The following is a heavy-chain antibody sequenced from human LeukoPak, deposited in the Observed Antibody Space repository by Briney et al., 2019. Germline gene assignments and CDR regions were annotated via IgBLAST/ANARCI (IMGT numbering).Heavy chain of an antibody. CDR1: GITLSNYG. CDR3: AKRGVVIRVILVGFHKEANYFDS. V-gene: IGHV3-23*01. CDR2: ISDSGGRT. D-gene: IGHD3-22*01. J-gene: IGHJ4*02. Sequence: GGSLRLSCAVSGITLSNYGMSWVRQAPGKGLQWVAGISDSGGRTNYADSVKGRLTISRDNPKNTLYLQMNSLRVEDTAVYFCAKRGVVIRVILVGFHKEANYFDSWGQGALVTVSS.